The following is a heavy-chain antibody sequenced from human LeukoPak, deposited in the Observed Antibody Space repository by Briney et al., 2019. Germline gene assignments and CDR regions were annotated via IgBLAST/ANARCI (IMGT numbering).Heavy chain of an antibody. CDR1: GFTFSDYY. J-gene: IGHJ5*02. CDR3: ARDRSGEPYHYGSSGYQT. CDR2: ISNSGTTI. V-gene: IGHV3-11*01. Sequence: SGGSLRLSCAASGFTFSDYYMTWIRQAPGKGLEWVSYISNSGTTIYYADSVQGRFSISRDNAKNLLYLQMNSLRAEDTALYYCARDRSGEPYHYGSSGYQTWGQGTLVTVSS. D-gene: IGHD3-22*01.